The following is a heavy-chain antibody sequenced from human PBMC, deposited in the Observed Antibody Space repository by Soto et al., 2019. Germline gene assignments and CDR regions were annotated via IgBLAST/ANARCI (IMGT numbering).Heavy chain of an antibody. CDR2: ISSSSSTI. CDR3: AREVRGIIGYYGMDV. J-gene: IGHJ6*02. Sequence: GGSLRLSCAASGFTFSTCSMNWVRQAPGKGLEWVSYISSSSSTIYYADSVKGRFTISRDNARNSLYLHMNSLRDEDTAVYYCAREVRGIIGYYGMDVWGQGTTVTVSS. CDR1: GFTFSTCS. V-gene: IGHV3-48*02. D-gene: IGHD3-10*01.